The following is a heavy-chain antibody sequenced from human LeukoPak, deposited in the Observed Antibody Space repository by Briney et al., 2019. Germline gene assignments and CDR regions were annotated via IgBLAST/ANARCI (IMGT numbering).Heavy chain of an antibody. CDR2: ISGSGGST. J-gene: IGHJ4*02. V-gene: IGHV3-23*01. CDR3: AKDVHMAVRPPLFDY. CDR1: GFTFSSYA. Sequence: GGSLRLSCAASGFTFSSYAMSWVRQAPGKGLEWVSAISGSGGSTYYADSVKDRFTISRDNSKNTLYLQMNSLRAEDTAVYYCAKDVHMAVRPPLFDYWGQGTLVTVSS. D-gene: IGHD6-19*01.